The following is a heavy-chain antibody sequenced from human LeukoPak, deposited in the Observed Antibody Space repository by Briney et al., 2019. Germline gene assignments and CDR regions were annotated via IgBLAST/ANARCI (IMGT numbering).Heavy chain of an antibody. CDR2: IYTSGST. D-gene: IGHD1-26*01. CDR1: GGSISSGSYY. CDR3: ARGRGELPMDY. J-gene: IGHJ4*02. V-gene: IGHV4-61*02. Sequence: SQTLSLTCTVSGGSISSGSYYWSWIRQPAGKGLEWIGRIYTSGSTNYNPSLKSRVTISVDTSKNQFSLKLSSVTAADTAVYYCARGRGELPMDYWGQGTLVTVSS.